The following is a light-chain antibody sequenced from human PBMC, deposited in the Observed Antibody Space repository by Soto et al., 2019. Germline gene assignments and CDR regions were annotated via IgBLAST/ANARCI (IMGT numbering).Light chain of an antibody. V-gene: IGLV2-14*01. J-gene: IGLJ3*02. CDR1: SRDVGGYNY. CDR3: SSYARSGPWV. Sequence: QSALTQPASVSGSPGQSVAISCTGTSRDVGGYNYVSWYQQHPGKAPKLMIYEVNNRPSGVPDRFSGSRSGNTASLTVSGLQAEDESDYYCSSYARSGPWVFGGGTQLTVL. CDR2: EVN.